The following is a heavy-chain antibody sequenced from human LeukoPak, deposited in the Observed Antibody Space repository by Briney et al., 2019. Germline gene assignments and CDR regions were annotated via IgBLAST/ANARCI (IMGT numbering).Heavy chain of an antibody. Sequence: GGSLRLSCAASGFTFSSYGMHWVRQAPGKGLEWVAVIWYDGSNKYYADSVKGRFTISRDNSKNTLYLQMNSLRAEDTAVYYCARDGEGDCSGGSCYGTWFDYWGQGTLVTVSS. CDR2: IWYDGSNK. D-gene: IGHD2-15*01. J-gene: IGHJ4*02. CDR1: GFTFSSYG. V-gene: IGHV3-33*01. CDR3: ARDGEGDCSGGSCYGTWFDY.